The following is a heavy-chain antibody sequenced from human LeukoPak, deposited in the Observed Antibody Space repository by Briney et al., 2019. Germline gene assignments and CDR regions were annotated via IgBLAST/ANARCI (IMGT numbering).Heavy chain of an antibody. Sequence: ASVKVSCKASGYTFTGYYMHWVRQAPGRGLEWMGIINPSGGSTSYAQKFQGRVTMTRDTSTSTVYMKLSSLRSEDTAVYYCARVNDARGSGVDYWGQGTLVTVSS. CDR1: GYTFTGYY. CDR2: INPSGGST. V-gene: IGHV1-46*01. D-gene: IGHD3-10*01. J-gene: IGHJ4*02. CDR3: ARVNDARGSGVDY.